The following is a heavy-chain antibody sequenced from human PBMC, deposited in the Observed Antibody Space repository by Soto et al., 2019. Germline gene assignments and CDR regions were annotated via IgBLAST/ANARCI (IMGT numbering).Heavy chain of an antibody. CDR3: ATTMVRGVKTAGAFDI. CDR2: ISSSSSTI. J-gene: IGHJ3*02. Sequence: LRLSCAASGFTFSSYSMNWVRQAPGKGLEWVSYISSSSSTIYYADSVKGRFTISRDNAKNSLYLQMNSLRAEDTAVYYCATTMVRGVKTAGAFDIWGQGTMVTVSS. V-gene: IGHV3-48*01. CDR1: GFTFSSYS. D-gene: IGHD3-10*01.